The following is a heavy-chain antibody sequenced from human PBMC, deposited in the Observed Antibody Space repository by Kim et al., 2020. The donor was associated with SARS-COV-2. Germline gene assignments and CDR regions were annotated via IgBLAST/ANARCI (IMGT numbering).Heavy chain of an antibody. J-gene: IGHJ4*02. D-gene: IGHD3-10*01. V-gene: IGHV4-59*01. CDR1: GGSISNYY. CDR2: IYYSGNT. CDR3: ARGRGVTSPYFDY. Sequence: SETLSLTCTVSGGSISNYYWSWIRQPPGKGLEWIGSIYYSGNTNCNPSLKSRVSISVDTSKNQFSLKLNSVTAADTAVYYCARGRGVTSPYFDYWGQGTLVTVSS.